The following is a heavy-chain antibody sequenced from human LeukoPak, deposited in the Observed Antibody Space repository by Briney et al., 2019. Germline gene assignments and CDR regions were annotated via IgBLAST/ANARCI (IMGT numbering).Heavy chain of an antibody. J-gene: IGHJ4*02. CDR1: GGSISSSNW. Sequence: SGTLSLTCAVSGGSISSSNWWSWVRQPPGKGLEWIGEIYHSGSTNYNPSLKSRVTISVDKSKNQFSLKLSSVTAADTAVYYCARVIQLWSGGADYWGQGTLVTVSS. V-gene: IGHV4-4*02. D-gene: IGHD5-18*01. CDR2: IYHSGST. CDR3: ARVIQLWSGGADY.